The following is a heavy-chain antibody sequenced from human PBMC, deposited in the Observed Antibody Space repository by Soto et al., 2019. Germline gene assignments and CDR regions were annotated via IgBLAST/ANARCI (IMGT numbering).Heavy chain of an antibody. V-gene: IGHV1-18*01. CDR2: ISAYNGNT. D-gene: IGHD3-16*01. J-gene: IGHJ4*02. Sequence: QVQLVQSGAEVKKPGASVKVSCKASGYTFTNFGISWVRQAPGQGLEWMGWISAYNGNTNYAQKFQGRVTMTTDTSPGTAYMEVGSLGFDGTAGYYCAGGGTPIDYWGQGTLVTVSS. CDR3: AGGGTPIDY. CDR1: GYTFTNFG.